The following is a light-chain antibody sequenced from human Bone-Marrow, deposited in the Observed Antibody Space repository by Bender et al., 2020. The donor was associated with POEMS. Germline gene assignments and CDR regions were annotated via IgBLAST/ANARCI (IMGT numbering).Light chain of an antibody. Sequence: QSALTQPPSASGTPGQRVTISCSGGSSSIGTNTVNWYQHLPGMAPKLLIYSNSLRSSGVPGRFAGSKSGTSASLAISGLQSEDEGDYYCAAWDDSLSGYVFGTGTTVTVL. CDR3: AAWDDSLSGYV. J-gene: IGLJ1*01. CDR1: SSSIGTNT. CDR2: SNS. V-gene: IGLV1-44*01.